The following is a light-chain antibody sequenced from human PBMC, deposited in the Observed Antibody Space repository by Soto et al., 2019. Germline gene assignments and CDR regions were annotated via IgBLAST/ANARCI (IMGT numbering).Light chain of an antibody. CDR2: DAS. CDR3: QQRSAWPALT. Sequence: EIVLTQSPATLSLSSGERATLSCRASQSVGSYLAWYQQKPGQAPRLLIYDASNRATGIPARFSGSGSGTDFTLTVSCLEPEDFAVYYYQQRSAWPALTFGGGTKVEIK. V-gene: IGKV3-11*01. CDR1: QSVGSY. J-gene: IGKJ4*01.